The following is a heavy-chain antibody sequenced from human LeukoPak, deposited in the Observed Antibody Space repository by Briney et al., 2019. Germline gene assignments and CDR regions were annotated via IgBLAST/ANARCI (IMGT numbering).Heavy chain of an antibody. V-gene: IGHV3-33*01. J-gene: IGHJ4*02. Sequence: GGSLRLSCASSGFTFTDYGMHWVRQAPGRGLEWVAVIRYDGSTIYYADSVKGRFAISRDNSKSTLYLQMNSLRAEDTAMYYCARAYSLESGYDFVLESWGQGTLVTVSS. CDR3: ARAYSLESGYDFVLES. CDR1: GFTFTDYG. D-gene: IGHD5-12*01. CDR2: IRYDGSTI.